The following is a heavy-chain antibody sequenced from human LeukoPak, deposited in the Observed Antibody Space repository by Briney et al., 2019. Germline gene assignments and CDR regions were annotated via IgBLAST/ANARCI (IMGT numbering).Heavy chain of an antibody. CDR2: IYYSGST. Sequence: SETLSLTCTVSGGSISSSSYYWGWIRQPPGKGLEWIGSIYYSGSTYYNPSLKSRVTISVDTSKNQFSLKLSSVTAADTAVYYCARDGYCSSTSCYGAPRAFDIWGQGTMVTVSS. V-gene: IGHV4-39*02. CDR3: ARDGYCSSTSCYGAPRAFDI. D-gene: IGHD2-2*01. CDR1: GGSISSSSYY. J-gene: IGHJ3*02.